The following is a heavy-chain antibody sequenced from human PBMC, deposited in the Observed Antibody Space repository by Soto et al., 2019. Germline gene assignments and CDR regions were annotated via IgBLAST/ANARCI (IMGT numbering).Heavy chain of an antibody. Sequence: QVQLVESGGGVVQPGRSLRLSCAASGFTFSAYGMHWVRQAPGKGLEWVAVIWYDGSNKYYVDSVKGRFTISRDDSKNTLYLQMNSLRAKDTAVYYCARETGAPLYGMDVWGQGTTVTVSS. V-gene: IGHV3-33*01. CDR3: ARETGAPLYGMDV. J-gene: IGHJ6*02. CDR1: GFTFSAYG. D-gene: IGHD7-27*01. CDR2: IWYDGSNK.